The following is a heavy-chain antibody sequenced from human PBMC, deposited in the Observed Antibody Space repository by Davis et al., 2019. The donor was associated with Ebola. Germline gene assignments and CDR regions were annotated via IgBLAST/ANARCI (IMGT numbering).Heavy chain of an antibody. Sequence: ASVKVSCKASGYTFTNYYMHWVRQAPGQGLEWMGIINPSAGSTSYAQKFQGRLTMTRDTSTSTVYMELRSLRSEDAALYYCARGGMGVTTARFNPRGQGTLVTVSS. CDR3: ARGGMGVTTARFNP. CDR1: GYTFTNYY. V-gene: IGHV1-46*01. CDR2: INPSAGST. J-gene: IGHJ5*02. D-gene: IGHD4/OR15-4a*01.